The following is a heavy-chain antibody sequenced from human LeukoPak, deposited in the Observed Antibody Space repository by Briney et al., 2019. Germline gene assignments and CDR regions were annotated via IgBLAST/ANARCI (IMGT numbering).Heavy chain of an antibody. D-gene: IGHD3-10*01. V-gene: IGHV3-9*03. J-gene: IGHJ4*02. CDR2: ISWNSGSI. Sequence: PGGSLRLSCAASGFTFDDYAMHWVRQAPGKGLEWVSGISWNSGSIGYADSVKGRFTISRDNAKNSLYLQMNSLRAGDMALYYCAKDMEGELLYYFDYWGQGTLVTVSS. CDR3: AKDMEGELLYYFDY. CDR1: GFTFDDYA.